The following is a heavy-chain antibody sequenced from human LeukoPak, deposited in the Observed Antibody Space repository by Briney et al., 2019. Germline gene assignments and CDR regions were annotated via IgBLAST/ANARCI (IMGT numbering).Heavy chain of an antibody. CDR2: IYYTART. CDR1: GGSISSGDYS. V-gene: IGHV4-30-4*07. D-gene: IGHD3-10*01. Sequence: PSETLSLTCAVSGGSISSGDYSWSWIRQPPGKGLEWIGYIYYTARTFYNPSLKSRVTISVDTSKNLFSLKLSSVTAADTAVYYCARTDYYYGNGYWGQGTLVTVSS. J-gene: IGHJ4*02. CDR3: ARTDYYYGNGY.